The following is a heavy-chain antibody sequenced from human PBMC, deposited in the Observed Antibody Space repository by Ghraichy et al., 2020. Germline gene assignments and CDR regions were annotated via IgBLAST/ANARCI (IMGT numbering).Heavy chain of an antibody. Sequence: ASVKVSCTSSGYTFINYAIHWVRQAPGQRLEWMGWINAGNGYTKYSQNFQDRVIINIDTSANTVYMDLGSLRSEDTAMYYCARERRRGYCSGGSCYPREYYFDSWGQGTLVTVSS. CDR3: ARERRRGYCSGGSCYPREYYFDS. CDR2: INAGNGYT. D-gene: IGHD2-15*01. V-gene: IGHV1-3*01. CDR1: GYTFINYA. J-gene: IGHJ4*02.